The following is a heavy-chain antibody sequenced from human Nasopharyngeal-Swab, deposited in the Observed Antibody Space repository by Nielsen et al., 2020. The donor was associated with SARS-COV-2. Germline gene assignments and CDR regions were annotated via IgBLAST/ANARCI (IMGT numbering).Heavy chain of an antibody. Sequence: WVRQAPGQGLEWMGIINPSGGSTSYAQKFQGRVTMTRDTSMSTVYMELSSLRSEDTAVYYCAREDYYDSSGYPPYYYYGMDVWGQGTTVTVSS. CDR2: INPSGGST. J-gene: IGHJ6*02. V-gene: IGHV1-46*01. CDR3: AREDYYDSSGYPPYYYYGMDV. D-gene: IGHD3-22*01.